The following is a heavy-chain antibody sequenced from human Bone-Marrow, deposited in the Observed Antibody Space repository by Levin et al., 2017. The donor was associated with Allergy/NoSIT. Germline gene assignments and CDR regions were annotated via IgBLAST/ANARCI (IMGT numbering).Heavy chain of an antibody. CDR3: ARTVNPLTGWFDP. D-gene: IGHD4-11*01. CDR2: VYYSGST. CDR1: GTSISSNSYY. J-gene: IGHJ5*02. Sequence: SETLSLTCSVSGTSISSNSYYWGWIRQPPGKGLEWIGTVYYSGSTYYNPSLESRVTISVDTSKNQFSLRLTSVTAADTAVYYCARTVNPLTGWFDPWGQGTLVTVSS. V-gene: IGHV4-39*01.